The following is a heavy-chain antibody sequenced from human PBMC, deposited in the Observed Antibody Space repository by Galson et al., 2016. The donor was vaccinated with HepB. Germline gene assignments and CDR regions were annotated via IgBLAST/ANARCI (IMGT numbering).Heavy chain of an antibody. D-gene: IGHD1-7*01. CDR2: MNANSGNT. V-gene: IGHV1-8*01. CDR1: EYTFTSYD. Sequence: SVKVSCKASEYTFTSYDINWVRQATGQGLEWMGWMNANSGNTGYAQKFQGRVTMTRNTSISTAYMELSSLRSEDTAVYYCARGHNNWNYFFCYWGQGTLVTGST. CDR3: ARGHNNWNYFFCY. J-gene: IGHJ4*02.